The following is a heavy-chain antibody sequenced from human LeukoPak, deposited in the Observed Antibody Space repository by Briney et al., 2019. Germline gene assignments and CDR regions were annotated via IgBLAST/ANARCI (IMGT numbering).Heavy chain of an antibody. CDR3: ANLRFSPGRSIDY. D-gene: IGHD3-3*01. Sequence: PSETLSLTCAVSGYSISSGHYWGWIRQPPGKGLEWIGSIYHSGGTYYNLSLKSRVTISPDASRKRFSPRLSSVTAADTAVYYCANLRFSPGRSIDYWGQGTLVTVSS. V-gene: IGHV4-38-2*01. CDR1: GYSISSGHY. J-gene: IGHJ4*02. CDR2: IYHSGGT.